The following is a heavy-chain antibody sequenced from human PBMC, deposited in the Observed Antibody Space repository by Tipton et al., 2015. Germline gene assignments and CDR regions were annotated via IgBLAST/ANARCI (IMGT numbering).Heavy chain of an antibody. CDR1: GFTFSAYA. J-gene: IGHJ4*02. V-gene: IGHV3-23*01. CDR2: ITARGFVT. CDR3: AKHGADTMDPGIHY. D-gene: IGHD3-10*01. Sequence: SLRLSCTVSGFTFSAYAMTWVRQAPGKGLQWVSSITARGFVTYYADSVKGRFTISRGNSKSTLNLQVNTLRVEDTAIYYCAKHGADTMDPGIHYWGQGTLVTVSS.